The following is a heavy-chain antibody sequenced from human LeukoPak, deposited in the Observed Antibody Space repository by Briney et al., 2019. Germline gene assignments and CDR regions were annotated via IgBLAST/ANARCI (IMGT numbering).Heavy chain of an antibody. CDR3: ARDRRDYGDLDHLFDY. Sequence: SETLSLTCTVSGGSISSYYWSWIRQPPGKGLEWIGYIYYSGSTNYNPSLKSRVNISVDTSKNQFSLKLSSVTAADTAVYYCARDRRDYGDLDHLFDYWGQGTLVTVSS. V-gene: IGHV4-59*13. J-gene: IGHJ4*02. D-gene: IGHD4-17*01. CDR2: IYYSGST. CDR1: GGSISSYY.